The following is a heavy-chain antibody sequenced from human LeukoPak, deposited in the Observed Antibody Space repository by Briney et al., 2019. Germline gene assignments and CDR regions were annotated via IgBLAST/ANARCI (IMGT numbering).Heavy chain of an antibody. Sequence: PSETLSLTCTVSGGSISSYYWSWIRQPPGKGLEWIGYIYYSGGTNYNPSLKSRVTISVDTSKNQFSLKLSSVTAADTAVYYCARLDSSGWYDAAVGESAFDIWGQGTMVTVSS. V-gene: IGHV4-59*08. CDR1: GGSISSYY. CDR3: ARLDSSGWYDAAVGESAFDI. D-gene: IGHD6-19*01. J-gene: IGHJ3*02. CDR2: IYYSGGT.